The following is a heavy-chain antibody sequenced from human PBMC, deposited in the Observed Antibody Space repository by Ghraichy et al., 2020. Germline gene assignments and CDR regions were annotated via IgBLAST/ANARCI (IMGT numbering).Heavy chain of an antibody. CDR2: ISSSGSTI. J-gene: IGHJ4*02. CDR3: ARPSNSKWGSYDGFDY. D-gene: IGHD1-26*01. CDR1: GFTFSSYE. V-gene: IGHV3-48*03. Sequence: GGSLRLSCAASGFTFSSYEMNWVRQAPGKGLEWVSYISSSGSTIYYADSVKGRFTISRDNAKNSLYLQMNSLRAEDTAVYYCARPSNSKWGSYDGFDYWGQGTLVTVSS.